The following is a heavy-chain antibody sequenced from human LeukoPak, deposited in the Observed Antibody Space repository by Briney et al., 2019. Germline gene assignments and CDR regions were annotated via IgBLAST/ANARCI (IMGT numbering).Heavy chain of an antibody. Sequence: PSETLSLTCTVSGGSISSYYWSWIRQPPGKGLEWIGYIYNSGSTNYNPSLKSRVTISVDTSKIQFSLKLSSVTAADTAVYYCARLGAKSPYMDVWGKGTTVTVSS. CDR1: GGSISSYY. V-gene: IGHV4-59*01. CDR3: ARLGAKSPYMDV. D-gene: IGHD4/OR15-4a*01. J-gene: IGHJ6*03. CDR2: IYNSGST.